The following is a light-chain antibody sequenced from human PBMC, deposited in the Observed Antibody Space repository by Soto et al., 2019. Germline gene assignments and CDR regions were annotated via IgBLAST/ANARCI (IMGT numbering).Light chain of an antibody. CDR1: XCVSSK. J-gene: IGKJ1*01. CDR3: QHYNDWPPTWT. V-gene: IGKV3-15*01. CDR2: GAS. Sequence: EIVMTQSPATLSVSPGERATLSCXXXXCVSSKLAWYQQKPGQAPRVLIFGASTRATGIPARFSGSGSGTEFTLTISSLQSEDFAVYYCQHYNDWPPTWTFGQGTKVDIK.